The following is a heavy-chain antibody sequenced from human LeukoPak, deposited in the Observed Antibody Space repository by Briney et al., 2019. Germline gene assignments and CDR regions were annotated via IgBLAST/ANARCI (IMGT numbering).Heavy chain of an antibody. CDR3: ARGDNSSGWYPRYFDY. V-gene: IGHV3-21*01. D-gene: IGHD6-19*01. CDR2: ISSSSSYI. CDR1: GFPFSSYS. J-gene: IGHJ4*02. Sequence: GGALKLSCAASGFPFSSYSMNWVRQAPGKGLEWVSSISSSSSYIYYADSVKGRFTISRDNAKNSLYLQMNSLRAEDTAVYYCARGDNSSGWYPRYFDYWGQGTLVTVSS.